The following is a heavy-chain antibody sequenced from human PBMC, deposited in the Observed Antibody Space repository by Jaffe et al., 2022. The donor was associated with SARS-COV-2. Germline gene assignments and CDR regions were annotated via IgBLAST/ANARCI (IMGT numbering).Heavy chain of an antibody. CDR3: AKDYIAARLYYGMDV. CDR2: ISWNSGSI. CDR1: GFTFDDYA. J-gene: IGHJ6*02. V-gene: IGHV3-9*01. Sequence: EVQLVESGGGLVQPGRSLRLSCAASGFTFDDYAMHWVRQAPGKGLEWVSGISWNSGSIGYADSVKGRFTISRDNAKNSLYLQMNSLRAEDTALYYCAKDYIAARLYYGMDVWGQGTTVTVSS. D-gene: IGHD6-6*01.